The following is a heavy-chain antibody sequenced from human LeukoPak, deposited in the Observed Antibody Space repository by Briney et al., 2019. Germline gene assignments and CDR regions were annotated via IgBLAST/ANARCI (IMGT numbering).Heavy chain of an antibody. Sequence: GGSLRLSCAASGFTVSSNYMSWVRQAPGKGLEWVSVIYSGGSTYYADSVKGRFTISRDNSKNTLYLQMNSLRAEDTAVYYCARATGELWFGEFYYFDYWGQGTLVTVSS. D-gene: IGHD3-10*01. J-gene: IGHJ4*02. V-gene: IGHV3-66*01. CDR1: GFTVSSNY. CDR2: IYSGGST. CDR3: ARATGELWFGEFYYFDY.